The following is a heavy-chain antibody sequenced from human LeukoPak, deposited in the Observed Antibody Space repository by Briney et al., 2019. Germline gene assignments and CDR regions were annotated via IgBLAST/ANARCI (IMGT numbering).Heavy chain of an antibody. J-gene: IGHJ3*02. CDR2: FDPEDGET. Sequence: ASVEVSCKVSGYTLTELSMHWVRQAPGKGLEWMGGFDPEDGETIYAQKFQGRVTMTEDTSTDTAYMELSSLRSEDTAVYYCATGLLSFYDSSGYYWYAFDIWGQGTMVTVSS. CDR1: GYTLTELS. V-gene: IGHV1-24*01. D-gene: IGHD3-22*01. CDR3: ATGLLSFYDSSGYYWYAFDI.